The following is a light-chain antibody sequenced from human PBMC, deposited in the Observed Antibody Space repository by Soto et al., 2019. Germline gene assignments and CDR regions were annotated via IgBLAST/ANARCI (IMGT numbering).Light chain of an antibody. V-gene: IGKV3-11*01. CDR3: QQRSDWPPIT. J-gene: IGKJ5*01. CDR1: QSVSSY. CDR2: DAS. Sequence: EIVLTQSPATLSLSPGERATLSCRASQSVSSYLAWYQQKPGQAPSLLIYDASNRATGIPARFSGSGSGTDFTLTISSLETEDFAVYYCQQRSDWPPITFGQGKRLEIK.